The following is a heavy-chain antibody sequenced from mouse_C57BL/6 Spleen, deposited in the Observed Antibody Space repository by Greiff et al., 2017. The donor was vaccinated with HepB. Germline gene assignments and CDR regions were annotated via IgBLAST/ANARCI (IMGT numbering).Heavy chain of an antibody. CDR2: IDPANGNT. D-gene: IGHD1-1*01. V-gene: IGHV14-3*01. Sequence: VQLKESVAELVRPGASVKLSCTASGFNIKNTYMHWVKQRPEQGLEWIGRIDPANGNTKYAPKFQGKATITADTSSNTAYLQLSSLTSEDTAIYYCAHYYGSSYVGAMDYWGQGTSVTVSS. J-gene: IGHJ4*01. CDR1: GFNIKNTY. CDR3: AHYYGSSYVGAMDY.